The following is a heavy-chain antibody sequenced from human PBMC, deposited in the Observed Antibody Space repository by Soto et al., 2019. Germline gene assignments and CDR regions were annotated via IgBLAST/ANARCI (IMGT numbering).Heavy chain of an antibody. CDR1: GGSISSPSYN. V-gene: IGHV4-39*01. J-gene: IGHJ4*02. CDR2: FFYGGRT. Sequence: QVQLQESGPGLLKPSETLSLTCSVSGGSISSPSYNWGLVRQPPGKGPEWIGSFFYGGRTHYNPSLKSRLAISVDTARSQVSLILTSVTAADTAVYYCATVASTHFDSWGQGVLVTVSS. CDR3: ATVASTHFDS. D-gene: IGHD4-17*01.